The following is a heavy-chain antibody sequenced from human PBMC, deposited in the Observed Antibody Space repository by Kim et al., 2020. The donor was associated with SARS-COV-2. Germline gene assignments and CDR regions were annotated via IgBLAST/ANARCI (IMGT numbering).Heavy chain of an antibody. CDR2: IYSGGST. Sequence: GGSLRLSCAASGFTVSSNYMSWVRQAPGKGLEWVSVIYSGGSTYYADSVKGRFTISRDNSKNTLYLQMNSLRAEDTAVYYCARDRFKESIAVAGTQGGRAGPSNLSNYYYYYGMDVWGQGTTVTVSS. D-gene: IGHD6-19*01. V-gene: IGHV3-66*01. CDR1: GFTVSSNY. J-gene: IGHJ6*02. CDR3: ARDRFKESIAVAGTQGGRAGPSNLSNYYYYYGMDV.